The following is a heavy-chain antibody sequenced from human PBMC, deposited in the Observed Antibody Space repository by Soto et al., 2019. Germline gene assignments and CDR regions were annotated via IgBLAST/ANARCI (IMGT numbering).Heavy chain of an antibody. CDR3: ARVIAYGDYVYYYYYYGMDV. J-gene: IGHJ6*02. Sequence: GGSLRLSCAASGFTFSSYAMHWVRQAPGKGLEWVAVISYDGSNKYYADSVKGRFTISRDNSKNTLYLQMNSLRAEDTAVYYCARVIAYGDYVYYYYYYGMDVWGQGTTVTVSS. CDR1: GFTFSSYA. D-gene: IGHD4-17*01. CDR2: ISYDGSNK. V-gene: IGHV3-30-3*01.